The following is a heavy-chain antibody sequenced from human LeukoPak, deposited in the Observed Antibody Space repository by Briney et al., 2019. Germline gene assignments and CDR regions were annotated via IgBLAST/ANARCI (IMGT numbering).Heavy chain of an antibody. Sequence: GESLKISCKGSGYSFTSYWISWVRPMPGKGLEWTGRIDPSDSYTKCGPSFQGHVTISADKSISTAYLQWSSLKASDTAMYYCARSYYYDGSGYPSPFDYWGQGSLVSVSS. D-gene: IGHD3-22*01. J-gene: IGHJ4*02. CDR3: ARSYYYDGSGYPSPFDY. V-gene: IGHV5-10-1*01. CDR2: IDPSDSYT. CDR1: GYSFTSYW.